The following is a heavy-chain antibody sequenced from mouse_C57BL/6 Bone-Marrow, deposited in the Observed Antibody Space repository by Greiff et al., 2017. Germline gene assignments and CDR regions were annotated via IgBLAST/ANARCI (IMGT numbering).Heavy chain of an antibody. CDR2: IDPENGDT. CDR3: TPYYYGSSYDYAMDY. CDR1: GFNIKDDY. V-gene: IGHV14-4*01. Sequence: EVQRVESGAELVRPGASVKLSCTASGFNIKDDYMHWVKQRPEQGLEWIGWIDPENGDTEYASKFQGKATITADTSSNTAYLQLSSLTSEDTAVYYCTPYYYGSSYDYAMDYWGQGTSVTVSS. D-gene: IGHD1-1*01. J-gene: IGHJ4*01.